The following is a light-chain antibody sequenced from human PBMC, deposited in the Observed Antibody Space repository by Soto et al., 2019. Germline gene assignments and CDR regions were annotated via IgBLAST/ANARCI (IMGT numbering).Light chain of an antibody. J-gene: IGKJ5*01. V-gene: IGKV2-28*01. CDR1: ESLLHSNGYNY. CDR3: LQALQTPIT. Sequence: DIVLTQSPLSLPVTPGEPASLSCRSSESLLHSNGYNYLDWYLQKPGQSPQLLIYLGSNRASGVPDRFSGSGSGTDFTLNISRVEAEDVGLYYCLQALQTPITFGQGTRLEIK. CDR2: LGS.